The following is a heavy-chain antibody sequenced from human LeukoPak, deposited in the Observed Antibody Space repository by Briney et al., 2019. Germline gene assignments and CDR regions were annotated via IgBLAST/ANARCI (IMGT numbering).Heavy chain of an antibody. V-gene: IGHV5-51*01. J-gene: IGHJ4*02. Sequence: GESLKISCKGFGPSFTSNWIGWVRQMPGKGLEWMGIIYPGDSDTRYSPSFEGQVTIAADRSISTAYLQWSSLKASDTAMYYCARPGTTGATIWGQGTLVTVSS. CDR2: IYPGDSDT. D-gene: IGHD1-1*01. CDR1: GPSFTSNW. CDR3: ARPGTTGATI.